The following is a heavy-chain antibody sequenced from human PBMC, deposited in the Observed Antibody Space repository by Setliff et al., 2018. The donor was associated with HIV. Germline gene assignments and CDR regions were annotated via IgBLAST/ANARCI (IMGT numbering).Heavy chain of an antibody. D-gene: IGHD1-1*01. V-gene: IGHV3-48*04. CDR1: GFTFSSYS. J-gene: IGHJ3*02. Sequence: PGGSLRLSCAASGFTFSSYSMNWVRQAPGKGLEWVSGISRNNGSIGYADSVKGRFTISRDNAKNSLYLQMNSLRAEDTAVYYCAKWNVAFDIWGHGTMVTVSS. CDR2: ISRNNGSI. CDR3: AKWNVAFDI.